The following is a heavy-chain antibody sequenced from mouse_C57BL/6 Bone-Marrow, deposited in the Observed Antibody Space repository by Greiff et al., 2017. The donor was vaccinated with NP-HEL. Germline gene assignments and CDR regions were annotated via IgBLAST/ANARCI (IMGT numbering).Heavy chain of an antibody. CDR1: GYTFTSYW. D-gene: IGHD1-1*01. V-gene: IGHV1-72*01. J-gene: IGHJ2*01. CDR2: IDPNSGGT. CDR3: ARGGPTVVANFDY. Sequence: QVHLKQPGAELVKPGASVKLSCKASGYTFTSYWMHWVKQRPGRGLEWIGRIDPNSGGTKYNEKFKSKATLTVDNPSSTAYMQLSSLTSEDSAVYYGARGGPTVVANFDYWGKGTTLTVSS.